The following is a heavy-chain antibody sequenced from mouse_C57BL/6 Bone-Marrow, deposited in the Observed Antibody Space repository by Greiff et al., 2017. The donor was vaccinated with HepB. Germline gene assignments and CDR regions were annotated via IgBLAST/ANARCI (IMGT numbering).Heavy chain of an antibody. CDR2: ISYDGSN. J-gene: IGHJ3*01. CDR3: ARGNWDVRFAY. D-gene: IGHD4-1*01. V-gene: IGHV3-6*01. Sequence: VQLKESGPGLVKPSQSLSLTCSVPGSSITSGYYWNWIRQFPGNKMEWMGYISYDGSNNYNPYLKNRISCTRDTSKSQLFLKLNSVTTEDTATYYCARGNWDVRFAYWGQGTLVTVSA. CDR1: GSSITSGYY.